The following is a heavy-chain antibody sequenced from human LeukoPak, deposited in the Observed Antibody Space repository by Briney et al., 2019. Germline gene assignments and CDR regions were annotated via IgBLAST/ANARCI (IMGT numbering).Heavy chain of an antibody. CDR1: GASITSDY. Sequence: SETLSLTCSVSGASITSDYWSWIRQPPGKGLEWIGYVHHSGTTKYNPSLNSRVTISMDTSKNQFSLKLTPVTAEDTAVYYCARAVVVTANDAFDIWGQGTMVTVSS. CDR3: ARAVVVTANDAFDI. D-gene: IGHD2-21*02. CDR2: VHHSGTT. V-gene: IGHV4-4*08. J-gene: IGHJ3*02.